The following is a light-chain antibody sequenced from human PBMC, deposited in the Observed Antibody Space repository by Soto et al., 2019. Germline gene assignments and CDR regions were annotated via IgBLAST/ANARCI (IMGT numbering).Light chain of an antibody. CDR3: SAYTSSSTLVV. CDR1: SSDVGAYNF. J-gene: IGLJ2*01. V-gene: IGLV2-14*03. Sequence: QSALTQPASVSGSPGQSITISCTGTSSDVGAYNFVSWHQQHPGKAPKLMIYNVYDRPSGISYRFSGSKSGNMASLTISGLQGEDEADYYCSAYTSSSTLVVFGGGTKLTVL. CDR2: NVY.